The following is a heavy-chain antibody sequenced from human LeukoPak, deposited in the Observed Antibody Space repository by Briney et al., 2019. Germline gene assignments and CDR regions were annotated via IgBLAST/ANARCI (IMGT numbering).Heavy chain of an antibody. CDR3: AKGFGVEVPSPLHY. CDR2: ISGSGGST. CDR1: GFTFSSYA. V-gene: IGHV3-23*01. J-gene: IGHJ4*02. Sequence: GGSLRLSCAASGFTFSSYAMSWVRQAPGKGLEWVSGISGSGGSTYYADSVKGRFTISRDNSKNTLYLQMHSLRAEDTAVYYCAKGFGVEVPSPLHYWGQGSLVTVSA. D-gene: IGHD3-3*01.